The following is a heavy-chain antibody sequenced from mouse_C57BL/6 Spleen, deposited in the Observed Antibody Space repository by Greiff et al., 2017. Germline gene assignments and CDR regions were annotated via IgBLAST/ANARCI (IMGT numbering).Heavy chain of an antibody. CDR3: ARNYDYRFAY. Sequence: QVQLQQSGAELVKPGASVKLSCKASGYTFTSYWMQWVKQRPGQGLEWIGEIDPSDSYTNYNQKFKGKATLTVDTSSSTAYMQLSSLTSEDSAVYYCARNYDYRFAYWGQGTLVTVSA. J-gene: IGHJ3*01. D-gene: IGHD1-2*01. V-gene: IGHV1-50*01. CDR2: IDPSDSYT. CDR1: GYTFTSYW.